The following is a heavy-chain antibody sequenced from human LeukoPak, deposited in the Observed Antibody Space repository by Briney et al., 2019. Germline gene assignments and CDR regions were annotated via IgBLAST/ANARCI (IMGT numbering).Heavy chain of an antibody. CDR3: ARDLGYSYGNDY. D-gene: IGHD5-18*01. Sequence: SETLSLTCAVSGGPISSSNWWSWVRQPPGKGLEWIGEIYHSGSTNYSPSLKSRVTTSVDKSKNQFSLKLSSVAAADTAVYYCARDLGYSYGNDYWGQGTLVTVSS. CDR1: GGPISSSNW. CDR2: IYHSGST. J-gene: IGHJ4*02. V-gene: IGHV4-4*02.